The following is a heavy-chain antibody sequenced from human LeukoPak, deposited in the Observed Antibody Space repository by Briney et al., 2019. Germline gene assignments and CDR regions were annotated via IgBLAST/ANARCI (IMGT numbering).Heavy chain of an antibody. J-gene: IGHJ5*02. CDR2: IYYSGST. D-gene: IGHD3-10*01. CDR1: GGSISSSSYY. V-gene: IGHV4-39*07. CDR3: ARDHYGRFDP. Sequence: SETLSLTCTVSGGSISSSSYYWGWIRQPPGKGLEWIGSIYYSGSTYYNPSLKSRVTISVDTSKNQFSLKLSSVTAADTAVYYCARDHYGRFDPWGQGTLVTVSS.